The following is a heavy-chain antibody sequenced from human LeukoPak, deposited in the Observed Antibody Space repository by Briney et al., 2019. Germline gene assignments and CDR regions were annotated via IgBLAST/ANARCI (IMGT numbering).Heavy chain of an antibody. Sequence: GGSLRLSCAASGFTFSDYYMSWIRQAPGKGLEWVSYISSSGSTIYYADSVKGRYTISRDNAKNSLYLQMNSLRAEDTAVYYCARAFGYCSSTSCRYMDVWGQGTTVTVSS. CDR2: ISSSGSTI. CDR1: GFTFSDYY. CDR3: ARAFGYCSSTSCRYMDV. D-gene: IGHD2-2*01. V-gene: IGHV3-11*01. J-gene: IGHJ6*02.